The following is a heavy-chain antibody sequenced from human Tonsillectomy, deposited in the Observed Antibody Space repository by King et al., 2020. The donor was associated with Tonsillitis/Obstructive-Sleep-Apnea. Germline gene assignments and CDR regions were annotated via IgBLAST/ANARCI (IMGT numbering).Heavy chain of an antibody. J-gene: IGHJ3*02. CDR2: IYYSGST. V-gene: IGHV4-59*01. Sequence: QLQESGPGLVKPSETLSLTCTVSGGSISSDYWSWIRQPPGKGLEWIGYIYYSGSTNYNPSLKSRVPISVDTSKNQFSLKLSSVTVADTAVYYCAREALDAFDIWGQGTMVTVSS. CDR3: AREALDAFDI. CDR1: GGSISSDY.